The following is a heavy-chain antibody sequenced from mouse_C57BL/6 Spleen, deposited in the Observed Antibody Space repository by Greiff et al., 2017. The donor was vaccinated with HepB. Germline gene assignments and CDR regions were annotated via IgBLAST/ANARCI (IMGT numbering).Heavy chain of an antibody. V-gene: IGHV1-15*01. CDR1: GYTFTDYD. D-gene: IGHD2-1*01. J-gene: IGHJ2*01. Sequence: VQLQESGAELVRPGASVTLSCKASGYTFTDYDMHWVKQTPVHGLEWIGAIDPETGGTAYNQKFKGKAILTADKSSSTAYMELRSLTSEDSAVYYCTQGNGNWGQGTTLTVSS. CDR3: TQGNGN. CDR2: IDPETGGT.